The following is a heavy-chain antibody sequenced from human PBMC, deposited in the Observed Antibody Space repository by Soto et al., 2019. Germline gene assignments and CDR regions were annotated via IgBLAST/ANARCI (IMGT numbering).Heavy chain of an antibody. CDR1: GFTFSSYG. V-gene: IGHV3-30*18. J-gene: IGHJ3*02. CDR3: AKDGRDYYDSSGYDDAFDI. D-gene: IGHD3-22*01. CDR2: ISYDGSNK. Sequence: PGGSLRLSCAASGFTFSSYGMHWVRQAPGKGLEWVAVISYDGSNKYYADSVKGRFTISRDNSKNTLYLQMNSLRAEDTAVYYCAKDGRDYYDSSGYDDAFDIWGQGTMVTVSS.